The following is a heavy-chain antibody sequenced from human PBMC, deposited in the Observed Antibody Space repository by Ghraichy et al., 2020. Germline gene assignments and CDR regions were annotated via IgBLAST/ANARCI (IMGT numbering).Heavy chain of an antibody. D-gene: IGHD2-2*01. CDR1: GGTFSSYA. V-gene: IGHV1-69*13. CDR3: ARDVVCGSSTSCYAFDI. J-gene: IGHJ3*02. CDR2: IIPIFGTA. Sequence: SVKVSCKASGGTFSSYAISWVRQAPGQGLEWMGGIIPIFGTANYAQKFQGRVTITADESTSTAYMELSSLRSEDTAVYYCARDVVCGSSTSCYAFDIWGQGTMVTVSS.